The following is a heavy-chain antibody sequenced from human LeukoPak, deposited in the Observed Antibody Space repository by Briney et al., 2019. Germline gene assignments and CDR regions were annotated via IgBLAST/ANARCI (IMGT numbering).Heavy chain of an antibody. J-gene: IGHJ4*02. V-gene: IGHV1-18*04. CDR3: AREFYDYYDSSGYYY. Sequence: ASVKVSCKASGYMFSSYSISWVRQAPGQGLEWMGWVSTYDGKIKYAQKFQGRVTMTTDSSTSTAYMELRGLRSDDTAVYYCAREFYDYYDSSGYYYWGQGTLVSVSS. CDR1: GYMFSSYS. D-gene: IGHD3-22*01. CDR2: VSTYDGKI.